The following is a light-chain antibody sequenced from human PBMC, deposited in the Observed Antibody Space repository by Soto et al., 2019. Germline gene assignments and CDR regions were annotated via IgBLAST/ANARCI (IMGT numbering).Light chain of an antibody. CDR1: QSVSRY. V-gene: IGKV3-11*01. CDR2: DAS. CDR3: QQRSDWPST. Sequence: DIVLTQSPPTLSLSPGERAILSCRASQSVSRYLAWYQQKPGQAPRLLIYDASNRATGIPARFSGSGSGTDVTLTISSLEPEDFAVYYCQQRSDWPSTFGGGTKVEI. J-gene: IGKJ4*01.